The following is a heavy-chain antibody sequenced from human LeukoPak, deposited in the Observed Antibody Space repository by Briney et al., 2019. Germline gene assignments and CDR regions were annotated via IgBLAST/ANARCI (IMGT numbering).Heavy chain of an antibody. J-gene: IGHJ4*02. CDR1: GFTFSSYN. Sequence: GGSLRLSCAASGFTFSSYNMHWVRQAPGKGLEWVSSITSGSRIYYADSMKGRFTISRDIAKNSLYLQMNSLRAEDTALYYCAKGMDTAMVNDFDYWGQGTLVTVSS. D-gene: IGHD5-18*01. V-gene: IGHV3-21*04. CDR2: ITSGSRI. CDR3: AKGMDTAMVNDFDY.